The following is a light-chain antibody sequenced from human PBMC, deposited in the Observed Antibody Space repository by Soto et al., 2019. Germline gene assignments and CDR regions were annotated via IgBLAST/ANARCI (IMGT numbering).Light chain of an antibody. V-gene: IGKV3-20*01. J-gene: IGKJ4*01. Sequence: EIVLTQSPGTLSLSPGERATLSCRASQSVSSSYLSWYQQKPGQAPRLLIYGASSRATGIPDRFSGSGSGTDFTLTISRLVPEDFAVYYCQQYTSSPTFGGGTKVEIK. CDR3: QQYTSSPT. CDR2: GAS. CDR1: QSVSSSY.